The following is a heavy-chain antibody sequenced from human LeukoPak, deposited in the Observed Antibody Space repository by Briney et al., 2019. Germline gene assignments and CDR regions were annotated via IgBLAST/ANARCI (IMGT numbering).Heavy chain of an antibody. Sequence: GRSLRLSCAASGFTFSNYAMHWVRQAPGKGLEWVTVISSDGDNKLYADSVKGRFTISRDKSKNTLYPQMNSLRAEDTAVYYCARAGAWFGVFDYWGQGTLVTVSS. D-gene: IGHD3-10*01. CDR1: GFTFSNYA. V-gene: IGHV3-30-3*01. CDR2: ISSDGDNK. CDR3: ARAGAWFGVFDY. J-gene: IGHJ4*02.